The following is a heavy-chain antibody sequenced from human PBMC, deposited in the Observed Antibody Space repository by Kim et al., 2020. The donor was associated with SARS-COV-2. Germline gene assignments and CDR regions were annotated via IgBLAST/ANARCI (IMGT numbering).Heavy chain of an antibody. CDR3: ARLVPQAEYFYYYGLDV. Sequence: SETLSLTCTVSGGSISSYYWSWVRQPPGKGLEWIGYIYSSGSTDYNPSLKSRVTILVDTSKTQFSLKLTSVTDADTAVYYCARLVPQAEYFYYYGLDVWG. CDR2: IYSSGST. J-gene: IGHJ6*01. CDR1: GGSISSYY. V-gene: IGHV4-59*13.